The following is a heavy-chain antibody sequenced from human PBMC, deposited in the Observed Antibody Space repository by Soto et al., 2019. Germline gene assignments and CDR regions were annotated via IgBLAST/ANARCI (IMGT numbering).Heavy chain of an antibody. J-gene: IGHJ4*02. CDR1: GYTFTSYY. CDR2: INPSSGST. V-gene: IGHV1-46*01. CDR3: ARDWTHYDSSGPGDY. Sequence: SLKVPCKSSGYTFTSYYMHWVRQAPGQGLEWMGMINPSSGSTSYSQKFQGRVTITRDTSAITAYMELSSLRSEDTAVYYCARDWTHYDSSGPGDYWGQGTLVTVSS. D-gene: IGHD3-22*01.